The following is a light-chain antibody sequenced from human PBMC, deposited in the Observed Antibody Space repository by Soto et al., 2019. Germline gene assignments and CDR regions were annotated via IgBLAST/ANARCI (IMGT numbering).Light chain of an antibody. V-gene: IGKV3-20*01. J-gene: IGKJ1*01. CDR3: QQYDSSWT. CDR2: GVS. Sequence: EIVLTQSPGTLSLSPGESATLSCRASQSVPSNFLAWYQQKPGQAPILVIYGVSRRATGIPDRFSGSGSGTDFTLTISRLEPEDFAVYYCQQYDSSWTFGQGTKVEIK. CDR1: QSVPSNF.